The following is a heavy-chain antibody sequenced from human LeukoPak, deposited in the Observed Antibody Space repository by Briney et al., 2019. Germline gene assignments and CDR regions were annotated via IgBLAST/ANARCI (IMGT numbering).Heavy chain of an antibody. J-gene: IGHJ5*02. CDR2: IKQDGSEK. CDR3: ARETVGPPQSWFDP. Sequence: GSLRLSCAASGFTFSSYWMSWVRQAPGKGLEWVANIKQDGSEKYYVDSVKGRFTISRDNAKNSLYLQMNSLRAEDTAVYYCARETVGPPQSWFDPWGQGTLVTVSS. CDR1: GFTFSSYW. V-gene: IGHV3-7*01. D-gene: IGHD4-23*01.